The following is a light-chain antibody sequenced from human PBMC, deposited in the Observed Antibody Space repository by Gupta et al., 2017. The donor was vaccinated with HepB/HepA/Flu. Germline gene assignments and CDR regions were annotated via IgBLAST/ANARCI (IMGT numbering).Light chain of an antibody. J-gene: IGKJ1*01. Sequence: DTQLTQFPSSLSASVGDRVTITCQASQDISNYLHWYQHKPGKAPKVLIYDASNLETGVPSRFSGSESGTDFTFTISSLQPEDGAIYYCQQYDNLPLTFGQGTKVEIK. CDR3: QQYDNLPLT. V-gene: IGKV1-33*01. CDR1: QDISNY. CDR2: DAS.